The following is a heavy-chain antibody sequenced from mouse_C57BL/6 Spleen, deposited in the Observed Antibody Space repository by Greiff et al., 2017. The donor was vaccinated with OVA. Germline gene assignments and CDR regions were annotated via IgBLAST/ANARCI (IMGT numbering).Heavy chain of an antibody. V-gene: IGHV1-50*01. D-gene: IGHD2-1*01. Sequence: VQLQQPGAELVKPGASVKLSCKASGYTFTSYWMQWVKQRPGQGLEWIGEIDPSDSYTNYNQKFKGKATLTVDTSSSTAYMQLSSLTSEDSAVYYCARSAYGNEAYWGQGTLVTVSA. CDR3: ARSAYGNEAY. CDR2: IDPSDSYT. J-gene: IGHJ3*01. CDR1: GYTFTSYW.